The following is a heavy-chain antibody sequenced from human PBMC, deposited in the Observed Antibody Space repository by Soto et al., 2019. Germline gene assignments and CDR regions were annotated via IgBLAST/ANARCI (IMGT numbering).Heavy chain of an antibody. J-gene: IGHJ6*02. CDR2: ISYSGHT. CDR1: SITNHY. V-gene: IGHV4-59*08. Sequence: SITNHYCSWIRQPPGKGLEWIGYISYSGHTSYNPSLKSRVILSVDTSKNQVSLNLASVTAADTAVYYCATQGFVTLRGLVDVWGQGTTVTVSS. D-gene: IGHD3-16*01. CDR3: ATQGFVTLRGLVDV.